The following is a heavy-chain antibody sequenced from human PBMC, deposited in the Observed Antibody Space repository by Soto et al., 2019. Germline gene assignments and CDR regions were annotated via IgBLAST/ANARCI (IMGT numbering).Heavy chain of an antibody. D-gene: IGHD2-2*01. V-gene: IGHV3-23*01. Sequence: EVQLLESGGGLVQPGGSLRLSCEASGFTFSSHAMSWVRQAPGKWLEWVSAISGSDAGTFDADSVRGRFTISRDNSKNTLYLHMTSLRVEDTAIYYCTKDPCTRSSCYFDFWGQGSLVTVSS. J-gene: IGHJ4*02. CDR1: GFTFSSHA. CDR2: ISGSDAGT. CDR3: TKDPCTRSSCYFDF.